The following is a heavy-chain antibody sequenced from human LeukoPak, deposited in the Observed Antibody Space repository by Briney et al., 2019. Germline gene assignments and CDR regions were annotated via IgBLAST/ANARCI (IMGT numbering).Heavy chain of an antibody. CDR3: TVLYDVGVSRPVDY. CDR2: IRSKASNYAT. V-gene: IGHV3-73*01. D-gene: IGHD3-10*01. J-gene: IGHJ4*01. CDR1: GFTFSSYG. Sequence: GGSLRLSCAASGFTFSSYGMHWVRQASGKGLEWVGRIRSKASNYATVFAASVTGRFTISRDDSKNTAYLQMNSLKTEDTALYYCTVLYDVGVSRPVDYWGQGTLVTVSS.